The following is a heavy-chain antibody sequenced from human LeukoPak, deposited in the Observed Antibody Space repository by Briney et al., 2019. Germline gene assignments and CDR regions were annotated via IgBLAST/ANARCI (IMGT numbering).Heavy chain of an antibody. Sequence: GASVKVSCKASGGTFSSYAISWVRQAPGQGLEWMGGIIPIFGTANYAQKFQGRVTITADESTSTAYMELSSLRSEDTAVYYCARAETPTIGYCSGGSCFDYWGQGTLVTVSS. CDR3: ARAETPTIGYCSGGSCFDY. CDR1: GGTFSSYA. CDR2: IIPIFGTA. V-gene: IGHV1-69*13. J-gene: IGHJ4*02. D-gene: IGHD2-15*01.